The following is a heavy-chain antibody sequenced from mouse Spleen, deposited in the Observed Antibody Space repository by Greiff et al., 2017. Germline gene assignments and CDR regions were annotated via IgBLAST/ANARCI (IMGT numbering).Heavy chain of an antibody. J-gene: IGHJ2*01. D-gene: IGHD2-1*01. V-gene: IGHV5-6-4*01. CDR1: GFTFSSYT. Sequence: EVQLVESGGGLVKPGGSLKLSCAASGFTFSSYTMSWVRQTPEKRLEWVATISSGGSYTYYPDSVKGRFTISRDNAKNTLYLQMSSLKFEDTAMYYCTRGPRGNYDYFDYWGQGTTLTVSS. CDR2: ISSGGSYT. CDR3: TRGPRGNYDYFDY.